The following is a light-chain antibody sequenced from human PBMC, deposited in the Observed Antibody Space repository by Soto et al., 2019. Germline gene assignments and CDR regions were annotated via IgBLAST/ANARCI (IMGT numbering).Light chain of an antibody. CDR2: GAS. CDR1: QSVSNNY. V-gene: IGKV3-20*01. Sequence: EIVLTQSTGTLSLSPGERATLSCRASQSVSNNYLAWYQQKPGQAPRLLIYGASNRATGIPERFSGSGSGTDFNLNISRLDPEDFAVYYCQQYGSSGTFGQGPNVEI. J-gene: IGKJ1*01. CDR3: QQYGSSGT.